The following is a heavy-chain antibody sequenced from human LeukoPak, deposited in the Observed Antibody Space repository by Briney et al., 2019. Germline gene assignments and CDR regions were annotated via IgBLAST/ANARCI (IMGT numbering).Heavy chain of an antibody. V-gene: IGHV3-30*02. J-gene: IGHJ6*03. D-gene: IGHD3-3*01. CDR1: GFTFSSYG. CDR2: IRYDGSNK. Sequence: PGGSLRLSCAASGFTFSSYGMHWVRQAPGKGLEWVAFIRYDGSNKYYADSVKGRFTISRDNSKNTLYLQMNSLRAEDTAVYYCAKNGGRRFLEWSGPTYYYYYMDVWGKGTTVTVSS. CDR3: AKNGGRRFLEWSGPTYYYYYMDV.